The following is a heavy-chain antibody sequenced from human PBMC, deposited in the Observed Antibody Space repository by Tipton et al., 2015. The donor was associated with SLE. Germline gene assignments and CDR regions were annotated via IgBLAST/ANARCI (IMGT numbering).Heavy chain of an antibody. CDR3: ASLVGATTPYY. J-gene: IGHJ4*02. CDR2: IWYDGSNK. CDR1: GFTFSSYG. D-gene: IGHD1-26*01. Sequence: SLRLSCAASGFTFSSYGMHWVRQAPGKGLEWVAVIWYDGSNKYYADSVKGRFTISRDNSKNTLYLQMSSLRAEDTAVYYCASLVGATTPYYWGQGTLVTVSS. V-gene: IGHV3-33*01.